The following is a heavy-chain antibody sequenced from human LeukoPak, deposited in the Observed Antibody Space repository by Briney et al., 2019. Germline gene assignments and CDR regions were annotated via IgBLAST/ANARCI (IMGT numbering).Heavy chain of an antibody. CDR1: GFTFSNAW. CDR2: IKSKTDGGTT. CDR3: TTAEWGYCSSTSCYAPLDY. V-gene: IGHV3-15*07. Sequence: GGSLRLSCAASGFTFSNAWMNWVRQAPGKGLEWVGRIKSKTDGGTTDYAAPVKGRFTISRDDSNNTLYLQMNSLKTEDTAVYYCTTAEWGYCSSTSCYAPLDYWGQGTLVTVSS. D-gene: IGHD2-2*01. J-gene: IGHJ4*02.